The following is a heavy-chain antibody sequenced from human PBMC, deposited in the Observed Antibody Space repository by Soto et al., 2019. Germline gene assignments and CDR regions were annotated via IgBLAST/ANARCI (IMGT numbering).Heavy chain of an antibody. CDR2: SSGSGGST. D-gene: IGHD3-9*01. V-gene: IGHV3-23*01. CDR1: GFTFSSYA. J-gene: IGHJ4*02. Sequence: EVQLLESGGGLVQPGGSLRLSCAASGFTFSSYAMSWVRQAPGKGLEWVSASSGSGGSTYYADSVKGRFTISSNNSKNTLYLQMNSLGAEDTAVYYCAKVDILTGYYSTISCDYWGQGTLVTVSS. CDR3: AKVDILTGYYSTISCDY.